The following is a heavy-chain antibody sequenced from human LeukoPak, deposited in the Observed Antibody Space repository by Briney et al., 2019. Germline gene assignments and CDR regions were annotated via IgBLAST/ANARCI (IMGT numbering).Heavy chain of an antibody. D-gene: IGHD6-19*01. CDR2: IIPILGIA. Sequence: SVKVSCKASGGTFSSYAISWVRQAAGQGLEWMGRIIPILGIANYAQKFQGRVTITADKSTSTAYMELSSLRSEDTAVYYCARSGIAVAAPFDYWGQGTLVTVSS. J-gene: IGHJ4*02. CDR1: GGTFSSYA. V-gene: IGHV1-69*04. CDR3: ARSGIAVAAPFDY.